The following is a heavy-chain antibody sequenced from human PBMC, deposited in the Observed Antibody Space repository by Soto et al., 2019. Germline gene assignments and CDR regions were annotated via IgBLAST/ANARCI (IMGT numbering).Heavy chain of an antibody. V-gene: IGHV3-7*05. Sequence: EVQLVESGGGLVQPGGSLRLSCAASGFSFSNYWMSWVRPAPGKGLEWVANIKQDGSEIYYVDSVKGRFTISRDNAKNSLFLQMNSLRAEDTAVYYCARVRTVNYYGMDVWGQGTTVTVSS. CDR2: IKQDGSEI. CDR3: ARVRTVNYYGMDV. CDR1: GFSFSNYW. J-gene: IGHJ6*02.